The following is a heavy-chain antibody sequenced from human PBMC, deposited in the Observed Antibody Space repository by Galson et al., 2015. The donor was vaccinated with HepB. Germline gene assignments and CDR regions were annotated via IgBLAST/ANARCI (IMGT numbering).Heavy chain of an antibody. CDR1: GFTVSSNY. J-gene: IGHJ5*02. V-gene: IGHV3-53*01. Sequence: SLRLSCAASGFTVSSNYMSWVRQAPGKGLEWVSVIYSGGSTYYADSVKGRFTISRDNSKNTLYLQMNSLRAEDTAVYYCARITGTVAGPPEWYWFDPWGQGTLVTVSS. D-gene: IGHD6-19*01. CDR3: ARITGTVAGPPEWYWFDP. CDR2: IYSGGST.